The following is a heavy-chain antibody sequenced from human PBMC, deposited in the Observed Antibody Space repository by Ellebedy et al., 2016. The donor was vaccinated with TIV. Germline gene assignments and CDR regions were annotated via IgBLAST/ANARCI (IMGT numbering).Heavy chain of an antibody. CDR1: GGSISSSSYY. V-gene: IGHV4-61*05. CDR3: ARTYYYDSSGYPLFDY. CDR2: IYYSGRT. D-gene: IGHD3-22*01. Sequence: SETLSLTCTVSGGSISSSSYYWSWIRQPPGKGLEWVGHIYYSGRTNYNPSLKSRVTISVDTSNNQFSLKLSSVTAADTAVYYCARTYYYDSSGYPLFDYWGQGTLVTVSS. J-gene: IGHJ4*02.